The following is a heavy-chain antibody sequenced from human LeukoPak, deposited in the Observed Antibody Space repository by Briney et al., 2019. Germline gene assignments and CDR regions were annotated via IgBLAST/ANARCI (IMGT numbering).Heavy chain of an antibody. V-gene: IGHV3-21*01. CDR2: ISTGSTYI. Sequence: GGSLRLSCSASGFTFSTYSMNWVRQAPGKGLEWVSSISTGSTYIFYGDSVKGRFTISRDNADNSLYLQMNSLRAEDTAVYYCATDVHPGNNWFDPWGQGTLVTVSS. CDR3: ATDVHPGNNWFDP. D-gene: IGHD1-1*01. J-gene: IGHJ5*02. CDR1: GFTFSTYS.